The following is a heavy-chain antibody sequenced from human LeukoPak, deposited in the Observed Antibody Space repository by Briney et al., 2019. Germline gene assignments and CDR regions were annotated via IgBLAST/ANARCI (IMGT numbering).Heavy chain of an antibody. Sequence: GGSLRLSCAASGFTFSSYEMNWVRQAPGKGLEWVSYISSSGSTIYYADSVKGRFTISRDNAKNSLYLQMNSLRAEDTAVYYCARVCSGGSCYVGYYYYMDVWGKGTTVTVSS. CDR2: ISSSGSTI. CDR1: GFTFSSYE. J-gene: IGHJ6*03. D-gene: IGHD2-15*01. V-gene: IGHV3-48*03. CDR3: ARVCSGGSCYVGYYYYMDV.